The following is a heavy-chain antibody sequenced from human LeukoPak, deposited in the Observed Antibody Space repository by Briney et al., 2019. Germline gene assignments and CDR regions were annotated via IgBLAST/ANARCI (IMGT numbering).Heavy chain of an antibody. V-gene: IGHV4-39*01. CDR3: ARHVIAVAGSHAEYFQH. J-gene: IGHJ1*01. CDR2: IYYSGST. Sequence: SETLSLTCTVSGGSISSSSYYWGWIRQPPGKGLEWIGSIYYSGSTYYNPSLKSRVTISVDTSKNQFSLKLSSVTAADTAVYYCARHVIAVAGSHAEYFQHWGQGTLVTVSS. CDR1: GGSISSSSYY. D-gene: IGHD6-13*01.